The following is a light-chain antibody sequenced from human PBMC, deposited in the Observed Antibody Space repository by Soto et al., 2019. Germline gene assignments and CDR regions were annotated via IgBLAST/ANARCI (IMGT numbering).Light chain of an antibody. V-gene: IGKV3-20*01. CDR1: QSVDSSY. CDR2: AAS. CDR3: QQYGASFLT. J-gene: IGKJ5*01. Sequence: PAERATLFCRASQSVDSSYLAWYQQKPGQAPRLLIYAASSRAAGVPDRFGGSGSGTDFTLTISRLEPEDFAVYYCQQYGASFLTFGQGTRLEIK.